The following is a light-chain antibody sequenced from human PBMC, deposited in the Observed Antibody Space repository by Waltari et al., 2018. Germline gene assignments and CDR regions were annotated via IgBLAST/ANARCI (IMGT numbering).Light chain of an antibody. CDR3: MQTLQTPWT. J-gene: IGKJ1*01. Sequence: DIVMTQTPLSLPVPPGEPASISCRSSQSLLDSDGYTHLHWYLQKPGQSPQLLIYLGSNRASGVPDRFSGSGSGTDFTLKISRVEAEDVGVYYCMQTLQTPWTFGQGTKVEIK. CDR2: LGS. CDR1: QSLLDSDGYTH. V-gene: IGKV2-28*01.